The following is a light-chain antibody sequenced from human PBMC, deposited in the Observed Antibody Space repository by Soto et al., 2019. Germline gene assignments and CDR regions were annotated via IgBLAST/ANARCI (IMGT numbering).Light chain of an antibody. CDR3: SSFASSNTWV. CDR1: SSDVGAYNY. Sequence: QSALTQPPSASGSPGQSVTISCTGTSSDVGAYNYVSWYQQHAGKAPKLVIYEVTKRPSGVPDRYSGSKSANTASLTVSWLQAEDEAEYYCSSFASSNTWVFGGGTKLTVL. CDR2: EVT. J-gene: IGLJ3*02. V-gene: IGLV2-8*01.